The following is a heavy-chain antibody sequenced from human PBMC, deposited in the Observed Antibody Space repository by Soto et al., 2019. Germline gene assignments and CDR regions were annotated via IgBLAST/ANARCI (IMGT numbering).Heavy chain of an antibody. Sequence: PSETLSLTCAVYGGSFSGYYWSWIRQPPGKGLEWIGEINHSGSTNYDPSLKSRVTISVDTSKNQFSLKLSSVTAADTAVYYCARLSRGKWVDPWGQGTLVTVSS. D-gene: IGHD3-10*01. CDR2: INHSGST. CDR3: ARLSRGKWVDP. J-gene: IGHJ5*02. CDR1: GGSFSGYY. V-gene: IGHV4-34*01.